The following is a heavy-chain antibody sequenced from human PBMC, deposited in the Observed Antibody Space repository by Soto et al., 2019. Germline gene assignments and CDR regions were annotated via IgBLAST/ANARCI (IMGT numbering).Heavy chain of an antibody. V-gene: IGHV4-30-2*01. CDR3: ARGHDSNDN. CDR2: IYHSGST. D-gene: IGHD3-22*01. J-gene: IGHJ4*02. Sequence: QLQLQASGAGLVKPSQTLSLTCAVSGGSISSGDYSWSWIRQPPGKGLEWIGYIYHSGSTYYNPSLKSRVTISIDSSKNQFSLKLTSVTAADTAVYYCARGHDSNDNWGQGTLVTVSS. CDR1: GGSISSGDYS.